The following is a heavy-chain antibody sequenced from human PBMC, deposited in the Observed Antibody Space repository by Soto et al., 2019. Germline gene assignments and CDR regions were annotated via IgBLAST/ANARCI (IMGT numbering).Heavy chain of an antibody. Sequence: SETLSLTCTVSGGSISSGGYYWSWIRQHPGKGLEWIGYIYYSGSTYYNPSLKSRVTISVDTSKNQFSLKLSSVTAADTAVYYCARTNPVGNYFDYWGQGTLVTVSS. V-gene: IGHV4-31*03. CDR3: ARTNPVGNYFDY. CDR1: GGSISSGGYY. CDR2: IYYSGST. J-gene: IGHJ4*02.